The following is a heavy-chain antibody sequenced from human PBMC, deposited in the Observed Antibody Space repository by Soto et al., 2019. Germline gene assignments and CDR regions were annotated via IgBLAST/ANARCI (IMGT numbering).Heavy chain of an antibody. J-gene: IGHJ4*02. V-gene: IGHV4-59*08. CDR1: GDSMNNYY. CDR3: ATLRGLGEVSPYFDY. CDR2: SYYTGST. Sequence: SETLSLTCSVFGDSMNNYYWSWIRQSPGTGLEWIGYSYYTGSTNFNPSLKSRVAISLDTSKNQFSLKLRSVTAADTAVYYCATLRGLGEVSPYFDYWGQGLMVTVSS. D-gene: IGHD3-10*01.